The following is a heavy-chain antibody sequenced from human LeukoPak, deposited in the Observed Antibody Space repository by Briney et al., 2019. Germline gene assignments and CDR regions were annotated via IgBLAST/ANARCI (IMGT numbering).Heavy chain of an antibody. J-gene: IGHJ5*02. Sequence: GGALRLSCAASGFTFSSYWMHWVRQAPGKGLVWVSRINSDGSSTSYADSVKGRVTISRDNAKNTLYLQMNSLRAEDTAAYYCARETTVTRISWFDPWGQGTLVTVSS. CDR2: INSDGSST. CDR1: GFTFSSYW. D-gene: IGHD4-17*01. V-gene: IGHV3-74*01. CDR3: ARETTVTRISWFDP.